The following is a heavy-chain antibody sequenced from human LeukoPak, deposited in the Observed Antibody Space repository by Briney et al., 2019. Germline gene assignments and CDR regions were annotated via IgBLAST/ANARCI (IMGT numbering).Heavy chain of an antibody. CDR3: ARSVLTGCLDY. D-gene: IGHD3-9*01. V-gene: IGHV4-38-2*02. Sequence: SETLSLTCTVSGYSISSGYYWGWIRQSPGKGLEWIGSIYHSGSTYYNPSLKSRVTISVDTSKNQFSLKLSSVTAADTAVYYCARSVLTGCLDYWGQGTLVTVSS. CDR1: GYSISSGYY. J-gene: IGHJ4*02. CDR2: IYHSGST.